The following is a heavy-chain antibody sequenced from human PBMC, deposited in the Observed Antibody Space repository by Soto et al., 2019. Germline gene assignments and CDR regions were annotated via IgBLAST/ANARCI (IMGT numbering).Heavy chain of an antibody. D-gene: IGHD2-15*01. V-gene: IGHV3-48*03. Sequence: PGGSLRLSCAASGFTFSGYKMNWVRQAPGRGLEWLSCISSGGGTIYYADSVKGRFTISRDNAKNSLYLQMNSLRAEDTAVYYCARGPAETGVGYWGQGTLVTVSS. CDR1: GFTFSGYK. CDR2: ISSGGGTI. CDR3: ARGPAETGVGY. J-gene: IGHJ4*02.